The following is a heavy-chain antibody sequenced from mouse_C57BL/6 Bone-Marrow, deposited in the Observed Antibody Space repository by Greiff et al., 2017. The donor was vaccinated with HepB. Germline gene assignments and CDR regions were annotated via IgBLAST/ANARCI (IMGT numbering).Heavy chain of an antibody. CDR1: GYTFTDYY. J-gene: IGHJ2*01. D-gene: IGHD1-1*01. Sequence: QVHVKQSGAELVRPGASVKLSCKASGYTFTDYYINWVKQRPGQGLEWIARIYPGSGNTYYNEKFKGKATLTAEKSSSTAYMQLSSLTSEDSAVYFCAREITTVFDYWGQGTTLTVSS. CDR2: IYPGSGNT. CDR3: AREITTVFDY. V-gene: IGHV1-76*01.